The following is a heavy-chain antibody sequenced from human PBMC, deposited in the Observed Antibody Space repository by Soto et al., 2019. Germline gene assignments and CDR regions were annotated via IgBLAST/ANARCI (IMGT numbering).Heavy chain of an antibody. D-gene: IGHD3-3*01. CDR2: INTNTGNP. CDR1: GYTFTSYA. J-gene: IGHJ5*02. Sequence: VKVSCKASGYTFTSYAMNWVRQAPGQGLEWMGWINTNTGNPTYAQGFTGRFVFSLDTSVSTAYLQICSLKAEDTAVYYCARGRLDTIFGVVIIEFDPWGQGTLVTVSS. CDR3: ARGRLDTIFGVVIIEFDP. V-gene: IGHV7-4-1*01.